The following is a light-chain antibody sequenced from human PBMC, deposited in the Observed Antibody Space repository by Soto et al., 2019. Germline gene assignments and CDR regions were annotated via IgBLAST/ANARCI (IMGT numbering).Light chain of an antibody. CDR2: DAS. J-gene: IGKJ2*01. CDR3: QQRSNWPPMYT. CDR1: QSVSSY. Sequence: EIVLTPSPATLSLSPGERATLSCRASQSVSSYLAWYQQKPGQAPRLLIYDASNRATGIPARFSGSGSGTDFTLTISSLEPEDFAVYYGQQRSNWPPMYTFGQVTKLEIK. V-gene: IGKV3-11*01.